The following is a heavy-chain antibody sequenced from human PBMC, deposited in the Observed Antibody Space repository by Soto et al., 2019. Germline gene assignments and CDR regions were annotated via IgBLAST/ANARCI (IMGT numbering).Heavy chain of an antibody. CDR2: INPNSGGT. D-gene: IGHD3-16*01. J-gene: IGHJ4*02. CDR1: GYTFTGYY. Sequence: QVQLVQSGAEVKKPGASVKVSCKASGYTFTGYYMHWVRQAPGQGLEWMGWINPNSGGTNYAQKFQGWVTMSRDTSISTAYMVLSRLRSDDTAVYYCATGDYVWGSPFDYWGQGTLVTVSS. CDR3: ATGDYVWGSPFDY. V-gene: IGHV1-2*04.